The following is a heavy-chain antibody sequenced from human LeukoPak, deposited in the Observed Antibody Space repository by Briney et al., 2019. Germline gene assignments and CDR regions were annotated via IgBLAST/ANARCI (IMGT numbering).Heavy chain of an antibody. CDR3: ARVRGSQSFDY. Sequence: GGSLRLSCAASGFTFTSYWMTWVRQAPGKGLEWVANIKQDGSEKYYVDSVKGRFTISRDNAKNSLYLQMGSLRVEDTAVYYCARVRGSQSFDYWGQGTLVTVSS. CDR2: IKQDGSEK. D-gene: IGHD1-26*01. J-gene: IGHJ4*02. CDR1: GFTFTSYW. V-gene: IGHV3-7*01.